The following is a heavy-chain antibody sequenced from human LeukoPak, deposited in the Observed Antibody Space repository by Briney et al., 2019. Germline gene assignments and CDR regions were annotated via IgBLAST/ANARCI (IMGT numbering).Heavy chain of an antibody. Sequence: GGSLRLSCAASGFTFSSNYMSWVRQAPGKGLEWVSVIYSGGSTYYTDSVKGRFTISIDNSKNTLYLQMNSLRAEDTAVYYCARVTDCSGGSCYHFDYWGQGTLVTVSS. CDR1: GFTFSSNY. CDR2: IYSGGST. CDR3: ARVTDCSGGSCYHFDY. V-gene: IGHV3-66*01. D-gene: IGHD2-15*01. J-gene: IGHJ4*02.